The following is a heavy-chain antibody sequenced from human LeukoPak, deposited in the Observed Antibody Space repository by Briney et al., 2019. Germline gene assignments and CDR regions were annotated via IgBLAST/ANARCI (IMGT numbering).Heavy chain of an antibody. CDR3: AGTGIRNWFDP. J-gene: IGHJ5*02. CDR2: IFKSGNT. Sequence: SETLSLTCSVSGDSISTTGYFWVWIRQSPGRDLEWIGSIFKSGNTFYNMPLKSRVTISVDTSKNEFSLNLTSVTASDTAVYYCAGTGIRNWFDPWGQGILVTVSS. V-gene: IGHV4-39*01. CDR1: GDSISTTGYF. D-gene: IGHD1-14*01.